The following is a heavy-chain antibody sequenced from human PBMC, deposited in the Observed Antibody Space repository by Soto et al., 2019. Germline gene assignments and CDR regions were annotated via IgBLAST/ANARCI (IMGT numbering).Heavy chain of an antibody. V-gene: IGHV1-69*01. CDR3: AIGAVLAGYYYGMDV. CDR2: IIPIFGTA. Sequence: VKVSCKASGGTFSSYAISWVRQAPGQGLEWMGGIIPIFGTANHAQKFQGRVTITADESTSTAYMELSSLRSEDTAVYYCAIGAVLAGYYYGMDVWGQGTTVTVSS. D-gene: IGHD3-10*02. CDR1: GGTFSSYA. J-gene: IGHJ6*02.